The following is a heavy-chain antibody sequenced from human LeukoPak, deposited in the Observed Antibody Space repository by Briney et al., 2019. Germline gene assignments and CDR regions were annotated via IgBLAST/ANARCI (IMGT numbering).Heavy chain of an antibody. CDR2: IKEDGTET. J-gene: IGHJ4*02. Sequence: GGSLRLSCAAFGFMFSSNWMSWVRLAPGKGLEWVANIKEDGTETYYVDSVKGRFTISRDNAKNSLYLQMNSLRVEDTAVYYCAKEGRSLQTYWGQGTLVTVSS. CDR3: AKEGRSLQTY. D-gene: IGHD5-24*01. V-gene: IGHV3-7*03. CDR1: GFMFSSNW.